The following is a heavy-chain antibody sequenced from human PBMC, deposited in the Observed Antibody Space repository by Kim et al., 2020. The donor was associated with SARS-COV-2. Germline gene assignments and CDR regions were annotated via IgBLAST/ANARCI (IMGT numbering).Heavy chain of an antibody. CDR3: ARGAYSSSWYGVRCWVDP. J-gene: IGHJ5*02. CDR1: GGSFSGYY. Sequence: SETLSLTCAVYGGSFSGYYWSWIRQPPGKGLEWIGEINHSGSTNYNPSLKSRVTISVDTSKNQFSLKLSSVTAADTAGYYFARGAYSSSWYGVRCWVDP. D-gene: IGHD6-13*01. V-gene: IGHV4-34*01. CDR2: INHSGST.